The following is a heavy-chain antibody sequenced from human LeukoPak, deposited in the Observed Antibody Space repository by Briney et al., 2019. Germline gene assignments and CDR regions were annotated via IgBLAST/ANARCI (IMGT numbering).Heavy chain of an antibody. CDR2: MNPHNGNT. V-gene: IGHV1-18*01. D-gene: IGHD3-10*01. Sequence: ASVKVSCKASGYTFTSYGISWVRQAPEQGLEWMGWMNPHNGNTNYVEKLQGRVTMTIDTSTSTAYMELRSLRSDDTAVYFCATTRGIVIRGIGRLGQELDYWGQGTLVTVSS. CDR1: GYTFTSYG. CDR3: ATTRGIVIRGIGRLGQELDY. J-gene: IGHJ4*02.